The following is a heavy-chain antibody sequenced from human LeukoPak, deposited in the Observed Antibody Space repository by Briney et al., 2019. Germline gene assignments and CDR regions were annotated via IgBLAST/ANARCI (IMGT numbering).Heavy chain of an antibody. D-gene: IGHD3-10*01. Sequence: SGTLSLTCTVSGGSISGYYWNWIRQPPGKGLEWIGYIFYSGSTNYNPSLKSRVTISVDTSKNQFSLKLSSVTAADTAVYYCARRGPSYNWFDPWGQGTLVTVSS. J-gene: IGHJ5*02. CDR2: IFYSGST. CDR3: ARRGPSYNWFDP. V-gene: IGHV4-59*01. CDR1: GGSISGYY.